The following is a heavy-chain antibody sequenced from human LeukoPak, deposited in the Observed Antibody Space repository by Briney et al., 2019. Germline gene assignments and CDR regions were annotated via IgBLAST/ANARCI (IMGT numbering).Heavy chain of an antibody. V-gene: IGHV3-30-3*01. J-gene: IGHJ4*02. D-gene: IGHD4-17*01. CDR1: GFTFSNYA. CDR2: ISYDGGNK. Sequence: GRSLRLSCVTSGFTFSNYAMHWVRQAPGKGLEWVAIISYDGGNKYYADPVKGRFTISRDNSKNTLYLQMNSLRAEDTAVYYCARDDYGDSAFDYWGQGTLVTVSS. CDR3: ARDDYGDSAFDY.